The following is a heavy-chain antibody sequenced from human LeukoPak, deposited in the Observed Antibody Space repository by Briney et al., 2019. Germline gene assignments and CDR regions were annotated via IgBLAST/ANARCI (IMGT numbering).Heavy chain of an antibody. V-gene: IGHV1-18*01. J-gene: IGHJ4*02. CDR3: ARVHKIAAAGTDLSY. CDR1: GYTFTSYG. CDR2: ISAYNGNT. D-gene: IGHD6-13*01. Sequence: ASVKVSCKASGYTFTSYGISWVRQAPGQGLEWMGWISAYNGNTNYAQKLQGRVTMTTDTSTSTAYMELSSLRSEDTAVYYCARVHKIAAAGTDLSYWGQGTLVTVSS.